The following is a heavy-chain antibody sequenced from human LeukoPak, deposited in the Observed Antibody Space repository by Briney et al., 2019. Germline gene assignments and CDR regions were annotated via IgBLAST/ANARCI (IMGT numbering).Heavy chain of an antibody. CDR1: GFTFSSYG. V-gene: IGHV3-30*18. Sequence: PGGSLRLSCAASGFTFSSYGMHWVRQAPGKGREGVAVRSYDESNKYYADSVKGRFTISRDNSKNTLSLQMNSLRAEDTAVYYCAKDSGPVVAATDYWGQGTLVTVSS. CDR2: RSYDESNK. J-gene: IGHJ4*02. CDR3: AKDSGPVVAATDY. D-gene: IGHD2-15*01.